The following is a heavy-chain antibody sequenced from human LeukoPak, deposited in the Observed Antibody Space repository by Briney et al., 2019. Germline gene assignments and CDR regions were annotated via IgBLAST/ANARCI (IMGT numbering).Heavy chain of an antibody. Sequence: ASVNVSCKASGCTFTSYVINWVRQAAGQGLEGMGWVYLNSGNTGYAQIFQGRVTITRNTSISTAYMELSSLRSEETAVYYCARMDYASGSANIWFDPWGQGTLVTVSS. D-gene: IGHD3-10*01. CDR3: ARMDYASGSANIWFDP. V-gene: IGHV1-8*01. J-gene: IGHJ5*02. CDR2: VYLNSGNT. CDR1: GCTFTSYV.